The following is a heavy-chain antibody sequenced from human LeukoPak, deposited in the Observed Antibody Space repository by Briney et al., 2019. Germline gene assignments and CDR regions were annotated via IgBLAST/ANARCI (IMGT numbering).Heavy chain of an antibody. CDR2: IYHSGST. CDR3: ARGSTDYSIHPGYYYYGMDV. J-gene: IGHJ6*02. V-gene: IGHV4-4*02. D-gene: IGHD4-11*01. Sequence: SETLSLTCAVSGGSISSSNWWSWVRQPPGKGLEWIGEIYHSGSTNYNPSLKSRVTISVDKSKNQFSLKLSSVTAANTAVYYCARGSTDYSIHPGYYYYGMDVWGQGTTVTVSS. CDR1: GGSISSSNW.